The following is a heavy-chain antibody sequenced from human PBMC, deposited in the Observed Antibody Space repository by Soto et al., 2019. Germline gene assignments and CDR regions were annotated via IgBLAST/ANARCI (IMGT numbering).Heavy chain of an antibody. J-gene: IGHJ4*02. Sequence: QVQLQESGPGLVKPSETLSLTCTVSGGSVSSGSYYWSWIRQPPGKGLEWIGYIYYSGSTNYNPHLTSRVTRSVDTSTTQFSLKLSSVTAADAAVYYCARDRNFGRVGASGLAYWGPGTLVTVSS. CDR2: IYYSGST. CDR1: GGSVSSGSYY. D-gene: IGHD1-26*01. CDR3: ARDRNFGRVGASGLAY. V-gene: IGHV4-61*01.